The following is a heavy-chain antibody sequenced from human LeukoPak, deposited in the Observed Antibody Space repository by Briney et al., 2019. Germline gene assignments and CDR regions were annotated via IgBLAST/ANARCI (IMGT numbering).Heavy chain of an antibody. J-gene: IGHJ5*02. CDR3: ARDYGSSWYRDWFDP. Sequence: GASVKVSCKASGYTFTSYAKHWVRQAPGQRLEWMGWINAGNGNTKYSQKFQGRVTITRDTSASTAYMELSSLRSEDTAVYYCARDYGSSWYRDWFDPWGQGTLVTVSS. CDR1: GYTFTSYA. V-gene: IGHV1-3*01. D-gene: IGHD6-13*01. CDR2: INAGNGNT.